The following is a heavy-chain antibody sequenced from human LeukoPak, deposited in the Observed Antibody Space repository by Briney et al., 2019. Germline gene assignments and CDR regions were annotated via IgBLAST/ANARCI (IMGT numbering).Heavy chain of an antibody. CDR1: GFTFGSYA. D-gene: IGHD1-1*01. V-gene: IGHV3-30-3*01. J-gene: IGHJ4*02. Sequence: GGSLRLSCAASGFTFGSYAMHWVRQAPGKGLEWVAVISYDGSNKYYADSVKGRFTISRDNPKNTLYLQMNSLRAEDTAVYYCARDGTALDYWGQGTLVTVSS. CDR2: ISYDGSNK. CDR3: ARDGTALDY.